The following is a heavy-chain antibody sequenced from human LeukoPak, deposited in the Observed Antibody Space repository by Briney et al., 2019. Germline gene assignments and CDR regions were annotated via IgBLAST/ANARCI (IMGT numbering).Heavy chain of an antibody. D-gene: IGHD3-3*01. CDR2: ISYDGSNQ. CDR3: ARDAWGRRFLEWSNYFDY. J-gene: IGHJ4*02. V-gene: IGHV3-33*05. Sequence: PGRSLRLSCAASGFTFSSYGMHWVRKAPGKGLEWVAVISYDGSNQYYADSVKGRFTISRDNSKNTLFLQMNSLRAEDTAVYYCARDAWGRRFLEWSNYFDYWGQGTLVTVSS. CDR1: GFTFSSYG.